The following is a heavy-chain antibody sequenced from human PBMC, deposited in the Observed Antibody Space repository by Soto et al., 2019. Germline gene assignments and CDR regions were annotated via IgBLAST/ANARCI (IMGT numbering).Heavy chain of an antibody. J-gene: IGHJ4*02. CDR3: ATLSLDYYDSSGYYRENDAFDY. D-gene: IGHD3-22*01. CDR1: GFTFSSYA. V-gene: IGHV3-23*01. CDR2: ISGSGGST. Sequence: GGSLRLSCAASGFTFSSYAMSWVRQAPGKGLEWVSAISGSGGSTYYADSVKGRFTISRDNSKNTLYLQMNSLRAEDTAVYYCATLSLDYYDSSGYYRENDAFDYWGQGTLVTVSS.